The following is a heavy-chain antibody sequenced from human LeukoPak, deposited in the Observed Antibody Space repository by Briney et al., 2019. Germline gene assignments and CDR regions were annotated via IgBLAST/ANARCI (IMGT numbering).Heavy chain of an antibody. CDR2: INSDGSST. CDR1: GFTFSSYW. D-gene: IGHD1-26*01. Sequence: PGGSLRLSCAASGFTFSSYWMHWVRQAPGKGLVWVSRINSDGSSTSYADSVKGRFTISRDNAKNTLYLQMNSLRAEDTAVYYCAKRKDRSGSYYSVGGPLDYWGQGTLVTVSS. V-gene: IGHV3-74*01. CDR3: AKRKDRSGSYYSVGGPLDY. J-gene: IGHJ4*02.